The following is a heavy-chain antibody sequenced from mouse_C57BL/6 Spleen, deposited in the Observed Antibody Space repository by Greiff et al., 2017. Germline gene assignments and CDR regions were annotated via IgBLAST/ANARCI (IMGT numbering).Heavy chain of an antibody. V-gene: IGHV14-1*01. Sequence: VQLQQSGAELVRPGASVKMSCTASGFHIKGYDMRWVKQRPGQGLEWIGRIYPNDGDTYYNPKFQGKATLTADKSSSTADMELRSLTSVDSAVYYCTADTNYFAYWGQGTLVTV. CDR1: GFHIKGYD. J-gene: IGHJ3*01. D-gene: IGHD1-1*02. CDR2: IYPNDGDT. CDR3: TADTNYFAY.